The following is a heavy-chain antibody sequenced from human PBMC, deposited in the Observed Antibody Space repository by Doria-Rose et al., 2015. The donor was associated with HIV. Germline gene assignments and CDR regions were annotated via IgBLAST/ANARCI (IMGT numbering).Heavy chain of an antibody. Sequence: VQLVESGGGLVRPGGSLRLSCATSGFTFSSHRINWVRQASGHGLEWVSSISSTSAYINYADSVRGRFTISRDNARNSLYLQMDSLRAEDTAIYYRATGVTLDYWGQGTLVTVSS. D-gene: IGHD3-10*01. CDR1: GFTFSSHR. CDR2: ISSTSAYI. V-gene: IGHV3-21*01. CDR3: ATGVTLDY. J-gene: IGHJ4*02.